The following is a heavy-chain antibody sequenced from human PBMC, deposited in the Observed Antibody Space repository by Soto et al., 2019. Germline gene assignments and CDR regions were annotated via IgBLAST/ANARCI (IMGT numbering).Heavy chain of an antibody. V-gene: IGHV3-7*01. Sequence: GGPLRLSCAASGFTFSSYWMSWVRQAPGKGLEWVANIKQDGSEKYYVDSVKGRFTISRDNAKNSLYLQMNSLRAEDTAVYYCARDYDFWSGYSRYYYYYMDVWGKGTTVTVSS. CDR2: IKQDGSEK. CDR3: ARDYDFWSGYSRYYYYYMDV. J-gene: IGHJ6*03. CDR1: GFTFSSYW. D-gene: IGHD3-3*01.